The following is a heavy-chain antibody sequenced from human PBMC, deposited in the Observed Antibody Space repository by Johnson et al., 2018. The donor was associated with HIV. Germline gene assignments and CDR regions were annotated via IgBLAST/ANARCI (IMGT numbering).Heavy chain of an antibody. J-gene: IGHJ3*02. CDR3: ARLIAVVIDGFDI. CDR1: GFTFSSYD. CDR2: IGTAGDT. D-gene: IGHD3-22*01. Sequence: VQLVESGGGLVKPGGSLRLSCVASGFTFSSYDMHWVRQATGKGLEWVSAIGTAGDTYFADSVKRRFTIFRDNAKNSLYLQMNTLRAEDTAVYYCARLIAVVIDGFDIWGQGTMVTVSA. V-gene: IGHV3-13*01.